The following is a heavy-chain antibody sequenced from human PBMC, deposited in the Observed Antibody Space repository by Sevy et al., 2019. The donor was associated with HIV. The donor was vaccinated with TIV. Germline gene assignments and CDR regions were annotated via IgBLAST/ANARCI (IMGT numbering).Heavy chain of an antibody. V-gene: IGHV4-31*03. CDR3: ARGYSSSWYFNWFDP. CDR1: GGSISSGGYY. J-gene: IGHJ5*02. D-gene: IGHD6-13*01. Sequence: SETLSLTCTVSGGSISSGGYYWSWIRQHPGKGLEWIGYIYYSGSTYYNPSLKSRVTISVDTSKNQFSLKLGSVTAADTAVYYCARGYSSSWYFNWFDPWGQGTLVTVSS. CDR2: IYYSGST.